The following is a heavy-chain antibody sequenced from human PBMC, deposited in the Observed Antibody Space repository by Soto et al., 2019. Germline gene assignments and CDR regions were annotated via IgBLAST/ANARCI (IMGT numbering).Heavy chain of an antibody. V-gene: IGHV3-30*09. D-gene: IGHD3-3*01. CDR2: ISYDGSNK. CDR3: ARGVWSAYDVYDYGMDV. J-gene: IGHJ6*02. Sequence: QVQLVESGGGVVQPGRSLRLSCAASGFTFSSYVMHWVRQAPGKGLEWVAAISYDGSNKYYADSVKGRFAISRDNSKNTLYMQMNSLRAEDTAVYYCARGVWSAYDVYDYGMDVWGQGTTVTVSS. CDR1: GFTFSSYV.